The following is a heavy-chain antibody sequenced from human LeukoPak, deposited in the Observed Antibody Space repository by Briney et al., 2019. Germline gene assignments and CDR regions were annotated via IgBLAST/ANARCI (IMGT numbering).Heavy chain of an antibody. CDR3: AKRGDPYYYYYMHV. D-gene: IGHD3-3*01. J-gene: IGHJ6*03. CDR2: IRYDGSDK. Sequence: PGGSLRLSCAASGFTFSSYGMYWVRQAPGKGLEWVAFIRYDGSDKYYADSVKGRFTISRDNPKNTLYLQMNSLRAEDTAVYYCAKRGDPYYYYYMHVWGKGTTVTISS. V-gene: IGHV3-30*02. CDR1: GFTFSSYG.